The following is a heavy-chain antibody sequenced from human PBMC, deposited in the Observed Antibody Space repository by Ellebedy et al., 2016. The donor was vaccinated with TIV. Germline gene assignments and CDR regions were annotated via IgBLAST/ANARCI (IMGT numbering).Heavy chain of an antibody. CDR1: GGTFSSYA. V-gene: IGHV1-69*04. Sequence: SVKVSCXASGGTFSSYAISWVRQAPGQGLEWMGRIIPILGIANYAQKFQGRVTMTRDTSTSTVYMELSSLRSEDTAVYYCARVRRGYCSGGSCYSGDYYYGMDVWGQGTTVTVSS. D-gene: IGHD2-15*01. CDR3: ARVRRGYCSGGSCYSGDYYYGMDV. CDR2: IIPILGIA. J-gene: IGHJ6*02.